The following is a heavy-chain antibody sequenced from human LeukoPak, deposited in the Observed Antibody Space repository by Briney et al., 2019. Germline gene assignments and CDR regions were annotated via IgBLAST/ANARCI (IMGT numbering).Heavy chain of an antibody. Sequence: PGGSLRLSCAASGFTFSSYAMSWVRQAPGKGLEWVSAISGSGGSTYYADSVKGRFTISRDNAKNTLYLQMNSLRADDTAVYYCARIGAATYAFDIWGQGTMVTVSS. D-gene: IGHD1-26*01. CDR1: GFTFSSYA. CDR2: ISGSGGST. J-gene: IGHJ3*02. V-gene: IGHV3-23*01. CDR3: ARIGAATYAFDI.